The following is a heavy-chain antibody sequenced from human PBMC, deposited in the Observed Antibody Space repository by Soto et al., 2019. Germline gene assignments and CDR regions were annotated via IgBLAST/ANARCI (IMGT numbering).Heavy chain of an antibody. V-gene: IGHV3-33*01. J-gene: IGHJ6*02. CDR3: ARDFGLATVTTIHYYYYGMDV. CDR2: IWYDGSNK. D-gene: IGHD4-17*01. CDR1: GFTFSSYG. Sequence: GGSLRLSCAASGFTFSSYGMHWVRQAPGKGLEWVAVIWYDGSNKYYADSVKGRFTFSRDNSKNTLYLQMNSLRAEDTAVYYCARDFGLATVTTIHYYYYGMDVWGQGTTVTVSS.